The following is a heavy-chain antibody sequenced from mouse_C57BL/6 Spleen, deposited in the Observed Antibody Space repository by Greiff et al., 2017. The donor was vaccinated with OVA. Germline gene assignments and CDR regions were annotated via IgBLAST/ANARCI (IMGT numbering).Heavy chain of an antibody. J-gene: IGHJ2*01. CDR2: IYPGSGST. CDR1: GYTFTSYW. Sequence: QVQLQQPGAELVKPGASVKMSCKASGYTFTSYWITWVKQRPGQGLVWIGDIYPGSGSTNYNEKFKSKATLTVDTSSSTAYMQLSSLTSEDYAVYYCARGEDFFDYWGQGTTLTVSS. V-gene: IGHV1-55*01. CDR3: ARGEDFFDY.